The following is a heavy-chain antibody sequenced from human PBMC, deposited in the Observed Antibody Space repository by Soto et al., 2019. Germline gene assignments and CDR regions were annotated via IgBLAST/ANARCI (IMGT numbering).Heavy chain of an antibody. V-gene: IGHV3-30*18. J-gene: IGHJ5*02. Sequence: ESGGGVVQPERSLRLSCAASGFTFSNYAMHWVRQAPGKGPEWVAAISYDGRNKYYADSVKGRFTISRDNSKNTLDLQMNSLRAEDPAVFYCAKETYDISGLSINGSAPWAQGPLVTVSS. CDR2: ISYDGRNK. D-gene: IGHD3-22*01. CDR1: GFTFSNYA. CDR3: AKETYDISGLSINGSAP.